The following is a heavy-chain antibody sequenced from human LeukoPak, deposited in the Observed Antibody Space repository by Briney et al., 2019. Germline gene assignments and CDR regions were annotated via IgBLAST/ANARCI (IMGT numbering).Heavy chain of an antibody. Sequence: PGGSLRLSCAASGFTFSSYAMHWVRQAPGKGLEWVAVISYDGSNKYYADSVKGRFTISRDNSKNTLYLQMNSLRAEDTAVYYCARDVSFELWLGFDYWGQGTLVTVSS. CDR3: ARDVSFELWLGFDY. J-gene: IGHJ4*02. CDR2: ISYDGSNK. CDR1: GFTFSSYA. D-gene: IGHD5-18*01. V-gene: IGHV3-30-3*01.